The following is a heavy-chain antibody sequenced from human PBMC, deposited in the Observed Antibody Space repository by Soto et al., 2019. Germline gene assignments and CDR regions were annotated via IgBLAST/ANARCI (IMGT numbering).Heavy chain of an antibody. CDR1: GYRFTNYW. V-gene: IGHV5-51*01. CDR3: ASRVGGLYSGNDRYYFDY. Sequence: GESLKISCKGSGYRFTNYWIGWVRQMPGKGLEWMGIMYLGDSDDSDPRYSPSFQGQVTISADKSIDTAYLQWSGLQAADTAVYYCASRVGGLYSGNDRYYFDYWGQGTLVTVSS. D-gene: IGHD5-12*01. CDR2: MYLGDSDDSDP. J-gene: IGHJ4*02.